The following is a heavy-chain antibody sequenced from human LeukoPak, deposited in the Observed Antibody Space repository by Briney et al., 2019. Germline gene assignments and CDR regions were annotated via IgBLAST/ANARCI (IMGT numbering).Heavy chain of an antibody. J-gene: IGHJ4*02. D-gene: IGHD3-9*01. CDR2: IHYSGST. Sequence: SETLSLTCTVSGGSISSGNYYWSWIRQHPGKGLEWIGYIHYSGSTNYNPSLKSRVTISVDTSKNQFSLKLSSVTAADTAVYYCARGPTYYDILTGYYGMAGYFDYWGQGTLVTVSS. CDR3: ARGPTYYDILTGYYGMAGYFDY. V-gene: IGHV4-61*01. CDR1: GGSISSGNYY.